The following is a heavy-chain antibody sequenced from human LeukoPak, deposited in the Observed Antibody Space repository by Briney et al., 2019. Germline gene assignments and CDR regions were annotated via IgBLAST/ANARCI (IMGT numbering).Heavy chain of an antibody. Sequence: PGGSLRLSCAASGFTFSSYAMSWVRQAPGKGLEWVSAISGSGGSSYYADSVKGRFTTSRDNSKNTLYLQMNSLRAEDTAVYYCANLAAISLDYWGQGTLVTVSS. CDR2: ISGSGGSS. J-gene: IGHJ4*02. CDR3: ANLAAISLDY. CDR1: GFTFSSYA. V-gene: IGHV3-23*01. D-gene: IGHD2-2*02.